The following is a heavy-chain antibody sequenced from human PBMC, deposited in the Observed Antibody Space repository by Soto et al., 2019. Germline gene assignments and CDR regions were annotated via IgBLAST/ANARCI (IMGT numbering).Heavy chain of an antibody. V-gene: IGHV4-39*01. CDR2: IYYSGWST. J-gene: IGHJ6*02. Sequence: SETLSLTCTVSGGSISSSSYYWGWIRQPPGKGLEWIGSIYYSGWSTYYNPSLKSRDSISVDTSKNQFSLKLSSVTAADTAVYYCARHLRYPGGMDVWGQGTRVTVSS. D-gene: IGHD3-9*01. CDR1: GGSISSSSYY. CDR3: ARHLRYPGGMDV.